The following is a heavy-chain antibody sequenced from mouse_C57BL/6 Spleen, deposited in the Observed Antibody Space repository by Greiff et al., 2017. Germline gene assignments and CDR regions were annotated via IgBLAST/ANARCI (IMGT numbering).Heavy chain of an antibody. CDR1: GYTFTSYW. Sequence: QVQLQQPGAELVKPGASVKMSCKASGYTFTSYWITWVKQRPGQGLEWIGDIYPGSGSTNYNEKFKSKATLTVDKSSSTAYMQLSSLTSEDSAVYYCARELGRDFDYWGQGTTLTVSS. V-gene: IGHV1-55*01. CDR2: IYPGSGST. D-gene: IGHD4-1*01. CDR3: ARELGRDFDY. J-gene: IGHJ2*01.